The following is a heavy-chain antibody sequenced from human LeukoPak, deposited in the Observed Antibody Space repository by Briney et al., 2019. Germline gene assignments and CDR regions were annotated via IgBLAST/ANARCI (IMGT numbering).Heavy chain of an antibody. Sequence: SETLSLTCTVSGYSISSGYYWSWIRQPPGKGLEWIGYIYYSGSTNYNPSLKSRVTISVDTSKNQFSLKLSSVTAADTAVYYCARGRIYYYDSSGYHFDYWGQGTLVTVSS. D-gene: IGHD3-22*01. CDR1: GYSISSGYY. J-gene: IGHJ4*02. CDR3: ARGRIYYYDSSGYHFDY. V-gene: IGHV4-61*01. CDR2: IYYSGST.